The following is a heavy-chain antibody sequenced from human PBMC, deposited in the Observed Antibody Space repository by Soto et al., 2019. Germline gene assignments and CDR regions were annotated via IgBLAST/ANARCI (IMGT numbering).Heavy chain of an antibody. D-gene: IGHD1-7*01. CDR3: ANNPWNYGRSGNGVYY. J-gene: IGHJ4*02. Sequence: GGSLRLSCAASGFTFSSYAMSWVRQAPGKGLEWVSAISGSGGSTYYADSVKGRFTISRDNSKNTLYLQMNSLRAEDTAVYYCANNPWNYGRSGNGVYYWGQGTLVTVSS. V-gene: IGHV3-23*01. CDR2: ISGSGGST. CDR1: GFTFSSYA.